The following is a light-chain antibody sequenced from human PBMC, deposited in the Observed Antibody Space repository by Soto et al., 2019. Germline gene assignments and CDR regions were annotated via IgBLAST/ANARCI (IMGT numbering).Light chain of an antibody. CDR2: DAS. J-gene: IGKJ3*01. CDR3: HRYNDY. CDR1: QSISAW. V-gene: IGKV1-5*01. Sequence: DLQMTQSPSSLSASVGDRVAITCRASQSISAWLAWYQQKPGKAPNLLIYDASTLESGVPSRFSGSGSGTEFTLTISGLQPDDFGTYYCHRYNDYFGPGTKVDIK.